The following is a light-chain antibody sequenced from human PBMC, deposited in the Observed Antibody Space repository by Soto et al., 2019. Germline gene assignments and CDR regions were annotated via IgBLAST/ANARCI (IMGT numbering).Light chain of an antibody. CDR2: KAS. CDR1: QTISSW. V-gene: IGKV1-5*03. Sequence: DIQMTQSPSTLSGSVGDRVTITCRASQTISSWLAWYQQKPGKAPKLLIDKASTLKRGVPSRFSGSGSGTEFTLTISSLQPDDFATYYCQHYNSYSEAFGQGTKVDIK. CDR3: QHYNSYSEA. J-gene: IGKJ1*01.